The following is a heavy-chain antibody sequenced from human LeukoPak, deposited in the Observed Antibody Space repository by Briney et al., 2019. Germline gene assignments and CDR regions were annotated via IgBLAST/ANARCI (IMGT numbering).Heavy chain of an antibody. CDR1: GYTFTAYH. V-gene: IGHV1-46*01. J-gene: IGHJ4*02. Sequence: ASVKVSCKASGYTFTAYHIHWVRQAPGQGLEWMAIIDPTSGSTRYAQQFQGRVTMTRDTSTSTVYMGLSSLRAEDTAVYYCAKKAHYDAYAKYFDYWGQGTLVTVSS. D-gene: IGHD4-17*01. CDR3: AKKAHYDAYAKYFDY. CDR2: IDPTSGST.